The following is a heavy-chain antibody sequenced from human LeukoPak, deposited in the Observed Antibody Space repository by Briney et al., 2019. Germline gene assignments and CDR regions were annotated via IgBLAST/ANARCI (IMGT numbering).Heavy chain of an antibody. J-gene: IGHJ4*02. CDR3: ARAGYTISSYRFDY. CDR1: GGSINSYW. D-gene: IGHD3-16*02. Sequence: PSETLSLTCSVSGGSINSYWWSWIRQPAGKGLEFIGRIYTTGMTNYNPSLKSQVSMSVDTSKNQFSLELRSVTAADTAVYFCARAGYTISSYRFDYWGQGALVTVSS. CDR2: IYTTGMT. V-gene: IGHV4-4*07.